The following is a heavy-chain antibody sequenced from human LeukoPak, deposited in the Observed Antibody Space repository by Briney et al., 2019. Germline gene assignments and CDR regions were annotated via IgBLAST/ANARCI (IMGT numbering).Heavy chain of an antibody. D-gene: IGHD4-17*01. Sequence: KSSETLSLTCTVPGGSISSGGYYWSWIRQHPGKGLEWIGYIYYSGSTYYNPSLKSRVTISVDTSKNQFSLRLSSVTAADTAVYYCARDSRLDYGDYWFDPWGQGTLVTVSS. CDR1: GGSISSGGYY. CDR2: IYYSGST. V-gene: IGHV4-31*03. J-gene: IGHJ5*02. CDR3: ARDSRLDYGDYWFDP.